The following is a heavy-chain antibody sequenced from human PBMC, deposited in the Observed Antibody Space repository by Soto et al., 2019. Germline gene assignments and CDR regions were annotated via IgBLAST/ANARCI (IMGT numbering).Heavy chain of an antibody. D-gene: IGHD1-1*01. V-gene: IGHV4-4*07. J-gene: IGHJ5*02. CDR3: VRDGTKTLRDWFDP. Sequence: SETLSLTCTVSGASISGFYWSWIRKSAGKGLEWIGRIYATGTTDYNPSLKSRVMMSVDTSKKQFSLKLRSVTAADTAVYYCVRDGTKTLRDWFDPWGQGISVTVPS. CDR2: IYATGTT. CDR1: GASISGFY.